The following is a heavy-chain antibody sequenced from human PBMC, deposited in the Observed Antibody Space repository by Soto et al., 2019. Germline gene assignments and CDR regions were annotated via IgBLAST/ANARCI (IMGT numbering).Heavy chain of an antibody. CDR2: IAVGDHRT. J-gene: IGHJ4*02. CDR1: GFIFPNYA. Sequence: EVQLLDSGGDLVHPGDSLTLACAASGFIFPNYAMSWRRLAPGKGLGWVSAIAVGDHRTYHADSVEGRVTISRDTSRNPLYLQMNNLRAENTAIYFCVLGITYSWDNWGRGTLVTVS. CDR3: VLGITYSWDN. D-gene: IGHD2-15*01. V-gene: IGHV3-23*01.